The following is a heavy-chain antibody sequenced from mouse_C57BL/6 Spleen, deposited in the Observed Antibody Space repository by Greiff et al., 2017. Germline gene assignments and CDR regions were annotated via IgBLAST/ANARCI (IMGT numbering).Heavy chain of an antibody. CDR3: ARTGTHYAMDY. J-gene: IGHJ4*01. D-gene: IGHD4-1*01. CDR1: GYTFTSYW. CDR2: IDPSDSYT. V-gene: IGHV1-69*01. Sequence: QVQLKQPGAELVMPGASVKLSCKASGYTFTSYWMHWVKQRPGQGLEWIGEIDPSDSYTNYNQKFKGKSTLTVDKSSSTAYMQLSSLTSEDSAVYYCARTGTHYAMDYWGQGTSVTVSS.